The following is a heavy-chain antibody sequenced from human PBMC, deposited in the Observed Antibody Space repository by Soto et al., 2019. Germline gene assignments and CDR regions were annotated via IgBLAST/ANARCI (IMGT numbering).Heavy chain of an antibody. Sequence: PSETLSLTCTVSGGSISSDSYYWGWIRQPPEKGLEWIASISYSGSTYYNPTLKSRLTISVDTSKSQFSLKLGSVTAADTAVYYCAKGGSGSYSNAFDIWGQGTMVTVSS. V-gene: IGHV4-39*01. CDR1: GGSISSDSYY. CDR3: AKGGSGSYSNAFDI. J-gene: IGHJ3*02. D-gene: IGHD3-10*01. CDR2: ISYSGST.